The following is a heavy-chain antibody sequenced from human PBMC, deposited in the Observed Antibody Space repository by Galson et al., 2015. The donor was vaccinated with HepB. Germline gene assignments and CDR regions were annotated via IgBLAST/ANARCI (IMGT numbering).Heavy chain of an antibody. V-gene: IGHV3-30-3*01. D-gene: IGHD5/OR15-5a*01. CDR2: IPYDGSNK. J-gene: IGHJ4*02. CDR3: ARDLESRSVTPPVY. Sequence: SLRLSCAASGFTFSSYAMHWVRQAPGKGLEWVAVIPYDGSNKYYADSVKGRFTISRDNSKNTLYLQMNSLRAEDTAVYYCARDLESRSVTPPVYWGQGTLVTVSS. CDR1: GFTFSSYA.